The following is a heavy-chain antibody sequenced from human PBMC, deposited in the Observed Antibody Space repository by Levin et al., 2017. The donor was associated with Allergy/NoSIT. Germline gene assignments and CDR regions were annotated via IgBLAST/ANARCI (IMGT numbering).Heavy chain of an antibody. Sequence: GGSLRLSCAASGFTFSDYYMSWIRQAPGKGLEWVSYISSSSSYTNYADSVKGRFTISRDNAKNSLYLQMNSLRAEDTAVYYCARYPGRYYYYMDGWGKGTTVTVSS. CDR2: ISSSSSYT. V-gene: IGHV3-11*03. J-gene: IGHJ6*03. CDR3: ARYPGRYYYYMDG. CDR1: GFTFSDYY.